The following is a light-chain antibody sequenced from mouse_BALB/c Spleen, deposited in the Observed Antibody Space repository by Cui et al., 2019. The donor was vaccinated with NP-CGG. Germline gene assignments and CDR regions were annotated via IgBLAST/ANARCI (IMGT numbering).Light chain of an antibody. CDR2: GTN. V-gene: IGLV1*01. CDR1: TGAVTTSNY. J-gene: IGLJ1*01. CDR3: ALWYSNHWV. Sequence: QAVVPEESATTTSPGETVTLTCRSSTGAVTTSNYANCVQEKPDHLFTGLIGGTNNRAPGVPARFSGSLIGDKAALTITGAQTEDEAMYFCALWYSNHWVFGGGTKLTVL.